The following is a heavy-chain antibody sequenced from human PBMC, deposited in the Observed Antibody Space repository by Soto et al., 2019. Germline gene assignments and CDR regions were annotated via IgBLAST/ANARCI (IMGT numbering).Heavy chain of an antibody. V-gene: IGHV1-69*01. Sequence: QVQLVQSGAEVKKPGSSVKVSCKASGGTFSSYAISWVRQAPGQGLEWMGGIIPIFGTANYAQKFQGRVTIPADESTSTAYMELSSLRSEDTAVYYCARQTDCSGGSCYSNYFDYWGQGTLVTVSS. CDR2: IIPIFGTA. CDR3: ARQTDCSGGSCYSNYFDY. J-gene: IGHJ4*02. D-gene: IGHD2-15*01. CDR1: GGTFSSYA.